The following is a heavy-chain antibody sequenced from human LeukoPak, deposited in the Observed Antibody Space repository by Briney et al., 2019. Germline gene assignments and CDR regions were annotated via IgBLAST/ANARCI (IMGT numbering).Heavy chain of an antibody. CDR3: QSRYLEWLLEY. D-gene: IGHD3-3*01. Sequence: SETVSLTCTVSGCSINSNKYYWGWIRQPPGKGLEWIGSIYSSGSAYYNPSLKSRVTISVDTSKNQFSLRLSSVTAADTAVYYCQSRYLEWLLEYWGQGTLVTVSS. J-gene: IGHJ4*02. CDR1: GCSINSNKYY. CDR2: IYSSGSA. V-gene: IGHV4-39*01.